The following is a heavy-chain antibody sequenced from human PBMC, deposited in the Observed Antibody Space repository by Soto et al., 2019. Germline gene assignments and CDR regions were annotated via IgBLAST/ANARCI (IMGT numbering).Heavy chain of an antibody. CDR3: AGMPYTSGLRFDP. CDR2: IYQSGVT. CDR1: GDSYSISTYS. V-gene: IGHV4-30-2*01. J-gene: IGHJ5*02. D-gene: IGHD6-19*01. Sequence: SETLSLTCNMSGDSYSISTYSWSWIRQPPGKALQWIGFIYQSGVTSYNPSLASRVSISLDRSNNQCSLKLKSVTAADTAVYFCAGMPYTSGLRFDPWVPGTLVKVSS.